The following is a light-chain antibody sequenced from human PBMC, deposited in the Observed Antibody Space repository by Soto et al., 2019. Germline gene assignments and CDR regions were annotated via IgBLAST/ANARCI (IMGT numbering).Light chain of an antibody. CDR2: LAS. J-gene: IGKJ4*01. V-gene: IGKV2-28*01. CDR3: MQVLQTPFT. Sequence: DIVLTQSTLSLPVTPGAPASISCRSSQSLLHSNGYNYLAWFLQKAGQSPQPLIYLASSRASGVPDRFSGSGSGTDFTLKISRVEAEDVGVYYCMQVLQTPFTFGGGTKVDIK. CDR1: QSLLHSNGYNY.